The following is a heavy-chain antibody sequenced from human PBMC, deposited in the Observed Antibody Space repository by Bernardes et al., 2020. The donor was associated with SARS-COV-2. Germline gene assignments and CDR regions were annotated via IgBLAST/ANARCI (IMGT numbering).Heavy chain of an antibody. CDR2: INIDGSST. CDR3: ALLGIVVVPAAPDWFDP. V-gene: IGHV3-74*01. CDR1: GFTFSSYW. D-gene: IGHD2-2*03. J-gene: IGHJ5*02. Sequence: GGSLRLSCAACGFTFSSYWMHWVRQAPGKGLVWVSRINIDGSSTIYADSVTGRFTISRDNAKNTLYLQMNSLRAEETAVYYCALLGIVVVPAAPDWFDPWGQGTLVTVSS.